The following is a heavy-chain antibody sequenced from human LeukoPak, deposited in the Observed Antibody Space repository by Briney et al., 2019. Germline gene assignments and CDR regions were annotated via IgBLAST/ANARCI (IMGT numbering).Heavy chain of an antibody. J-gene: IGHJ4*02. V-gene: IGHV3-30-3*01. CDR2: ISYDGSNK. CDR1: GFTFSSYA. D-gene: IGHD2-2*01. CDR3: ARDSFWDCSSTSCYEFYFDY. Sequence: PGGSLRLSCAASGFTFSSYAMHWVRQAPGKGLEWVAVISYDGSNKYYADSVKGRFTISRDNSKNTLYLQMNSLRAEDTAVYYCARDSFWDCSSTSCYEFYFDYWGQGTLVTVSS.